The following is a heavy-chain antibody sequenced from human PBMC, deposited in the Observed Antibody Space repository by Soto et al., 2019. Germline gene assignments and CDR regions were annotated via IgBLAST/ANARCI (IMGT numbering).Heavy chain of an antibody. V-gene: IGHV1-69*04. CDR1: GGTFSSYT. Sequence: AASVKVSCKASGGTFSSYTISWVRQAPGQGLEWMGRIIPILGIANYAQKFQGRVTITADESTSTAYMELSSLRSEDTAVYYCARDSTHDYYDILTGPGHYYYYGMDVWGQGTTVKVSS. CDR3: ARDSTHDYYDILTGPGHYYYYGMDV. CDR2: IIPILGIA. J-gene: IGHJ6*02. D-gene: IGHD3-9*01.